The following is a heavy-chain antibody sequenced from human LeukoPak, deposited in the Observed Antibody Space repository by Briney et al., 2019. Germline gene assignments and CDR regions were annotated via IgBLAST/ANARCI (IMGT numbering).Heavy chain of an antibody. CDR1: GASVSSGDYY. J-gene: IGHJ3*02. CDR2: IYYSGNT. Sequence: SQTLSLTCTLSGASVSSGDYYWNCIRQPPGKGLEWIGYIYYSGNTYYNPSLKSRLTISVDTSKNQFSLQLTSVTAADTAVYYCARARRFAAAGTTAFDIWGQGTMVTVSS. V-gene: IGHV4-30-4*08. CDR3: ARARRFAAAGTTAFDI. D-gene: IGHD6-13*01.